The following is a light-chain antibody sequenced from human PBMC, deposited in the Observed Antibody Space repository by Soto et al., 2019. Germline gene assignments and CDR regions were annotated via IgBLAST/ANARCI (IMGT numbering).Light chain of an antibody. CDR3: EQRSDWPLT. CDR2: GTF. J-gene: IGKJ4*01. CDR1: QSVGSRF. V-gene: IGKV3D-20*02. Sequence: EIALTQSPGTLSLSPGGRATVACRASQSVGSRFLAWYQQKPGQAPRLLISGTFSRATGIPDRFSGSGSGTDFTLTISCLEPEDFAVYYCEQRSDWPLTFGGGTKVDIK.